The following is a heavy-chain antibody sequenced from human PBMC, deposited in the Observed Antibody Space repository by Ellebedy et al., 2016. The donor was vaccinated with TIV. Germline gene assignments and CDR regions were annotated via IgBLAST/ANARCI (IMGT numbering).Heavy chain of an antibody. J-gene: IGHJ4*02. V-gene: IGHV1-46*01. CDR3: ARDHGYCSGGSCYDKYFDY. CDR1: GGTFSSYA. D-gene: IGHD2-15*01. CDR2: INPSGGST. Sequence: ASVKVSCKASGGTFSSYAISWVRQAPGQGLEWMGIINPSGGSTSYAQKFQGRVTMTRDTSTSTVYMELSSLRSEDTAVYYCARDHGYCSGGSCYDKYFDYWGQGTLVTVSS.